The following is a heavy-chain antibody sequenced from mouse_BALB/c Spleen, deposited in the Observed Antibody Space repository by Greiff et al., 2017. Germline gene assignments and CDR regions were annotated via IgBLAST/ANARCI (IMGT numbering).Heavy chain of an antibody. Sequence: QVQLQQSGAELVRPGTSVKVSCKASGYAFTNYLIEWVKQRPGQGLEWIGVINPGSGGTNYNEKFKGKATLTADKSSSTAYMQLSSLTSDDSAVYFCARYPLSGYGAMDDWGQGTSVTVSS. D-gene: IGHD3-1*01. CDR1: GYAFTNYL. CDR2: INPGSGGT. CDR3: ARYPLSGYGAMDD. J-gene: IGHJ4*01. V-gene: IGHV1-54*01.